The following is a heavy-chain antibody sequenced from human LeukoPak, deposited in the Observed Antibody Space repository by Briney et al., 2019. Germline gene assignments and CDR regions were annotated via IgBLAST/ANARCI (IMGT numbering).Heavy chain of an antibody. Sequence: PGGSLRLPCAASGFTFSSYAMSWVRQAPGKGLEWVSAISGSGGSTYYADSVKGRFTISRDNSKNTLYLQMNSLRAEDTAVYYCAKNSPHYYDSSGPFDYWGQGTLVTVSS. D-gene: IGHD3-22*01. CDR1: GFTFSSYA. J-gene: IGHJ4*02. V-gene: IGHV3-23*01. CDR3: AKNSPHYYDSSGPFDY. CDR2: ISGSGGST.